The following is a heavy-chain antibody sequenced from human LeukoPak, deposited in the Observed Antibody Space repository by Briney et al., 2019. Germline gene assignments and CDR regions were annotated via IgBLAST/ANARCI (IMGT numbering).Heavy chain of an antibody. D-gene: IGHD3-22*01. J-gene: IGHJ4*02. CDR2: IKPDGSDE. CDR3: ARTSYDSSGYYLGDY. Sequence: PGGSLRLSCVVSGFTFSSYWMSWVRQAPGKGLEWVANIKPDGSDEYNVDSVKGRFTISRDNAKNSLHLQMNSLRAEDTAVYYCARTSYDSSGYYLGDYWGQGTLVTVSS. CDR1: GFTFSSYW. V-gene: IGHV3-7*01.